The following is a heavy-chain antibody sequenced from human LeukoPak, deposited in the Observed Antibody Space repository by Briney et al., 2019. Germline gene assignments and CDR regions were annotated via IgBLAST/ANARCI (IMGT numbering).Heavy chain of an antibody. J-gene: IGHJ4*02. CDR1: GFTFSNAR. CDR2: SKRDAYVITA. Sequence: PGGSLRLSCAGSGFTFSNARLSWVRQAPAQGQELEGRSKRDAYVITAAYATPVTGRFTISRDYSHHTLFLQMNRLKTEDTAVYYCTTHPTQRYYGSGDFASWGQGPLVPVS. CDR3: TTHPTQRYYGSGDFAS. D-gene: IGHD3-10*01. V-gene: IGHV3-15*01.